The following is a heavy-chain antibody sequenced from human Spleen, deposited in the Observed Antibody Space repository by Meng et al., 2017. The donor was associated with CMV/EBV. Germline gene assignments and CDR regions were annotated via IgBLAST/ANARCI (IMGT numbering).Heavy chain of an antibody. D-gene: IGHD3-16*01. J-gene: IGHJ5*02. Sequence: SETLSLTCTVSGDSISSSNYYWGWIRQPPGKGLEWIGSIYYSGSTYCNPSLRSRVTISVDTSRNQFSLKLSSVTAADTAVYYCARWQPQARGWFDPWGQGTLVTVSS. CDR3: ARWQPQARGWFDP. CDR2: IYYSGST. CDR1: GDSISSSNYY. V-gene: IGHV4-39*07.